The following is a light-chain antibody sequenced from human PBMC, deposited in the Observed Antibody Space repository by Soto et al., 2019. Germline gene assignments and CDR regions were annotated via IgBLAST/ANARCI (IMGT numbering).Light chain of an antibody. CDR1: SSNIGTGYD. CDR2: GNS. J-gene: IGLJ2*01. V-gene: IGLV1-40*01. CDR3: QSYDSNLSVV. Sequence: QAVVTQPPSVSGAPGQRVTISCTGSSSNIGTGYDVPWYQQLPGTAPKLLIYGNSNRPSGVPDRFSGSKSGTSASLAITGLQAEDEADYYCQSYDSNLSVVFGGGTKLTVL.